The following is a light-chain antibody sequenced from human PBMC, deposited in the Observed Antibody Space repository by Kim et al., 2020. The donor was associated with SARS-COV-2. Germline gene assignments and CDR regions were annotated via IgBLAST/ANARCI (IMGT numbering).Light chain of an antibody. CDR2: RAS. CDR3: QVWDSSAGGV. CDR1: NIGRKN. V-gene: IGLV3-9*01. Sequence: SYELTQPLSVSVALGQTARITCGGNNIGRKNVHWYQQKPGQAPVLVIYRASNRPSGIPERFSGSNSGNTATLTISRAQAGDEADYYCQVWDSSAGGVFGGGTQLTVL. J-gene: IGLJ3*02.